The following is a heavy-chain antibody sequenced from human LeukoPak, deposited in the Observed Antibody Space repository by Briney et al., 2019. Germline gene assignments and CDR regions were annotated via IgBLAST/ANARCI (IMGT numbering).Heavy chain of an antibody. CDR3: AKDSAVVVPAATDAFDI. V-gene: IGHV3-30*02. D-gene: IGHD2-2*01. CDR2: IRYDGSNK. J-gene: IGHJ3*02. Sequence: VGSLRLSCAASGFTFSSYGMHWVRQAPGKGLEWVAFIRYDGSNKYYAGSVKGRFTISRDNSKNTLYLQMNSLRAEDTAVYYCAKDSAVVVPAATDAFDIWGQGTMVTVSS. CDR1: GFTFSSYG.